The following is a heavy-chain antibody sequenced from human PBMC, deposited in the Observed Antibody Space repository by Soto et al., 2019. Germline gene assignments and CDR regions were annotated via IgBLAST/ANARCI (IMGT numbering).Heavy chain of an antibody. Sequence: ASVKVSCKASGYTFTSYGISWVPQAPVQGLELMGWISAYNGHTNSAQKLQGRLTMTTDASTSTAYMELRSLTSDDTAVYYCARDHDAGTSLQYWGQGTPVTVSS. CDR2: ISAYNGHT. V-gene: IGHV1-18*01. CDR3: ARDHDAGTSLQY. D-gene: IGHD6-13*01. J-gene: IGHJ4*02. CDR1: GYTFTSYG.